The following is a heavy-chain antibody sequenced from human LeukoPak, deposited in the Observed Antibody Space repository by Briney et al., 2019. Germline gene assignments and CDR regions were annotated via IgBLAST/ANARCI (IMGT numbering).Heavy chain of an antibody. CDR3: ARRTYDLWSGDYTGAFDI. V-gene: IGHV4-61*01. CDR1: SGSISSSSYY. D-gene: IGHD3-3*01. CDR2: IYYSGST. Sequence: SETLSLTCTVSSGSISSSSYYWSWIRQPPGKGLEWIGYIYYSGSTNYNPSLKSRVTISVDTSKNQFSLKLCSVTAADTAVYYCARRTYDLWSGDYTGAFDIWGQGTMVTVSS. J-gene: IGHJ3*02.